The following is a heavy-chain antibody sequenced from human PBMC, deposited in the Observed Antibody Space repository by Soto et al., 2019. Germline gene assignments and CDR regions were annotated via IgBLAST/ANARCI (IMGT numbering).Heavy chain of an antibody. V-gene: IGHV1-2*02. CDR2: LNPTSGGT. J-gene: IGHJ3*02. CDR3: ARDEYCGGYCYERNDAFDI. Sequence: GASVPVSCQASGYTFTGYYMYWLRQAPGQRLEWMGWLNPTSGGTNYAQKFQGRVTMTRDTSISTAYMHPSSLRSDDTAVYYCARDEYCGGYCYERNDAFDIWGQGTMVTVSS. CDR1: GYTFTGYY. D-gene: IGHD2-21*02.